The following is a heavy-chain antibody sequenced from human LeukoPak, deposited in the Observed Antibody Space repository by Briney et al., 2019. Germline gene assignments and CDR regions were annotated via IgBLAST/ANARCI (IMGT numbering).Heavy chain of an antibody. CDR1: GFTFSSYA. Sequence: PGGSLRLSCAASGFTFSSYAMHWVRQAPGKGLEWVSYISSSGSTIYYADSVKGRFTISRDNAKNSLYLQMNSLRAEDTAVYYCARLSGIAAAGTRYSYYYYYMDVWGKGTTVTVSS. CDR3: ARLSGIAAAGTRYSYYYYYMDV. CDR2: ISSSGSTI. V-gene: IGHV3-48*04. D-gene: IGHD6-13*01. J-gene: IGHJ6*03.